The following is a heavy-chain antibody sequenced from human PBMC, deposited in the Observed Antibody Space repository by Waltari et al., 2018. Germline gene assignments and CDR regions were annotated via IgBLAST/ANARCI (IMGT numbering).Heavy chain of an antibody. CDR1: GYTFTGYY. V-gene: IGHV1-2*02. CDR2: ITPNSGGT. Sequence: QVQLVQSGAEVKKPGASVKVSCKASGYTFTGYYMHWVRQAPGQGLEWMGWITPNSGGTNYAQKCQGRVTMTRDTSISTAYMELSRLRSDDTAVYYCAREGSRDAFDIWGQGTMVTVSS. CDR3: AREGSRDAFDI. J-gene: IGHJ3*02. D-gene: IGHD6-6*01.